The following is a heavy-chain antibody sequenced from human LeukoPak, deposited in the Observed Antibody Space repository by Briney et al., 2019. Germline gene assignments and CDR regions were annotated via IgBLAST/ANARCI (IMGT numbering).Heavy chain of an antibody. D-gene: IGHD3-16*01. V-gene: IGHV4-34*08. CDR1: GGTFGGYY. J-gene: IGHJ5*02. CDR2: ISHSGST. Sequence: NPSGTLSLTCGVHGGTFGGYYWNWIRQPPGKGLEWIGEISHSGSTNYNPSLKSRVTISVDTSNNQFSLKLTSVTAADTAVYYCATSSWNGGGGFDPWGQGTLVTVSS. CDR3: ATSSWNGGGGFDP.